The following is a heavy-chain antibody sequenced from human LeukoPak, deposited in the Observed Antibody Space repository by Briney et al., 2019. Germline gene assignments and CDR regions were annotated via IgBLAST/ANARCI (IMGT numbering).Heavy chain of an antibody. CDR2: INPNSGGT. J-gene: IGHJ6*03. CDR1: GYTFTGYY. D-gene: IGHD2-2*01. V-gene: IGHV1-2*02. Sequence: ASVKVSCKASGYTFTGYYMHWVRQAPGQGPEWMGWINPNSGGTNYAQKFQGRVTMTRDTSISTAYMELSRLRSDDTAVYYCARENFLVVPAAMSHYYYYMDVWGKGTTVTVSS. CDR3: ARENFLVVPAAMSHYYYYMDV.